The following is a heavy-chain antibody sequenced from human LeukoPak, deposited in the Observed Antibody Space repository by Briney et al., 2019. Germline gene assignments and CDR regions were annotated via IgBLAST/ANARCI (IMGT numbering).Heavy chain of an antibody. J-gene: IGHJ6*03. D-gene: IGHD4/OR15-4a*01. CDR3: ARGFYGGYYYYYYMDV. Sequence: GESLKISCKGSGYSFTSYWIGWVRQMPGKGLEWMGIIYPGDSDTRYSPSFQGQVTISADRSISTAYLQWSSLKASDTAMYYCARGFYGGYYYYYYMDVWGKGTTVPVSS. CDR2: IYPGDSDT. V-gene: IGHV5-51*01. CDR1: GYSFTSYW.